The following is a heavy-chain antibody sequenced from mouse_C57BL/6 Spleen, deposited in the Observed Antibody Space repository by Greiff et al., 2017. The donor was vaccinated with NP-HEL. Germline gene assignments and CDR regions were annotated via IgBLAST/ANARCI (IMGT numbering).Heavy chain of an antibody. CDR2: IHPNSGST. CDR3: ARWGASSYYYAMDY. J-gene: IGHJ4*01. D-gene: IGHD1-2*01. CDR1: GYTFTSYW. Sequence: VQLQQPGAELVKPGASVKLSCKASGYTFTSYWMHWVKQRPGQGLEWIGMIHPNSGSTNYNEKFKSKATLTVDKSSSTAYMQLSSLTSEDSAVYYCARWGASSYYYAMDYWGQGTSVTVSS. V-gene: IGHV1-64*01.